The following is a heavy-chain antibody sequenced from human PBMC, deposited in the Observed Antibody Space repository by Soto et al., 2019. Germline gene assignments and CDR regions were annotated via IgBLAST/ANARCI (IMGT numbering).Heavy chain of an antibody. D-gene: IGHD6-19*01. V-gene: IGHV3-66*01. CDR2: IYSGGST. Sequence: PGGSLRLSCAASGFTVSSNYMSWVRQAPGKGLEWVSVIYSGGSTYYADSVKGRFTISRDNSKNTLYLQMNSLRAVVTAVYYCARCVYSSGWYYFDYWGQGTLVTVSS. J-gene: IGHJ4*02. CDR1: GFTVSSNY. CDR3: ARCVYSSGWYYFDY.